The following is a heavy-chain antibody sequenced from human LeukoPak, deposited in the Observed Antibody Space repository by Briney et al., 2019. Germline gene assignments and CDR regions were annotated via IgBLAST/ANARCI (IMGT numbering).Heavy chain of an antibody. Sequence: SETLSLTCTVSGGSISSSNYYWGWIRQPPGRGLEWIGSIYYSGSTYYNPSLKSRVIISVDTSKNQFSLRLSSVTAADTAVYYCARQVIRGGADGFDIWGQGTLFTVSS. V-gene: IGHV4-39*01. J-gene: IGHJ3*02. D-gene: IGHD2-21*01. CDR3: ARQVIRGGADGFDI. CDR2: IYYSGST. CDR1: GGSISSSNYY.